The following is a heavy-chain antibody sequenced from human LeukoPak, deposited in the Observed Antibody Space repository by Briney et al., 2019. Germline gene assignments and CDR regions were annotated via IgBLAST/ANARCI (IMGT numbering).Heavy chain of an antibody. CDR2: IYHSGST. J-gene: IGHJ4*02. D-gene: IGHD1-26*01. V-gene: IGHV4-4*02. CDR3: ARHYSGSYDY. CDR1: GGSISSSNW. Sequence: SETLSLTCAVSGGSISSSNWWSWVRQPPGKGLEWIGEIYHSGSTNYNPSLKSRVTISVDTSKNQFSLKLSSVTAADTAVYYCARHYSGSYDYWGQGTLVTVSS.